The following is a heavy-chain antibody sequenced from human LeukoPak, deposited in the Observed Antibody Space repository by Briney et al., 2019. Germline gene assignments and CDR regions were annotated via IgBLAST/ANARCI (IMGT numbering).Heavy chain of an antibody. CDR3: ARDGFTLGYHYYYGMDV. CDR2: INPNSGGT. CDR1: GYTFTGYY. Sequence: ASVKVSCKASGYTFTGYYMHWVRQAPGQGLEWMGRINPNSGGTNYAQKFQGRVTMTRDTSISTAYMELSRLRSDDTAVYYYARDGFTLGYHYYYGMDVWGQGTTVTVSS. J-gene: IGHJ6*02. V-gene: IGHV1-2*06. D-gene: IGHD3-16*01.